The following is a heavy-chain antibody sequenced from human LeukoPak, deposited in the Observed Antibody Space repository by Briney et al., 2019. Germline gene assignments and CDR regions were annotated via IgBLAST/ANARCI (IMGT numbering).Heavy chain of an antibody. D-gene: IGHD1-26*01. Sequence: ASVKVSCKASGYTFSSNDINWVRQATGQGLEWMGWMNPHSGNTGYAQKFQGRVTITRNSSISTAYMELSSLRSEDTAVYYCARTSWELLTPQGFVDYWGQGTLVTVSS. CDR3: ARTSWELLTPQGFVDY. CDR1: GYTFSSND. V-gene: IGHV1-8*01. J-gene: IGHJ4*02. CDR2: MNPHSGNT.